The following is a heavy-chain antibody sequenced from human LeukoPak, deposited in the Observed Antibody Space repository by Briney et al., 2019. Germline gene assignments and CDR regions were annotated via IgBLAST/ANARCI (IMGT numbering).Heavy chain of an antibody. Sequence: PGRSLRLSCAASGFTFSSYGMHWVSQARGKGLEWVAVIWYDGSNKYYADSVKGRFTISRDNSKNTLYLQMNSLRAEDTAVYYCARGRGYNWNFDYWGQGTLVTVSS. CDR3: ARGRGYNWNFDY. J-gene: IGHJ4*02. D-gene: IGHD1-20*01. V-gene: IGHV3-33*01. CDR2: IWYDGSNK. CDR1: GFTFSSYG.